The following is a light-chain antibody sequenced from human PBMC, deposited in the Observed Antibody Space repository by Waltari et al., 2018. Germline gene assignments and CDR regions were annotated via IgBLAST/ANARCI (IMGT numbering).Light chain of an antibody. Sequence: DIQMTQSPSSLSASVGDRVTITCRASQSISNYLSWYQQKQGKAPILLIYKASTLKRGVPSRVSGGDAGTHITLTISSLQPPDFATYYCQQYNTYSTFGQGTRLEIK. CDR3: QQYNTYST. CDR2: KAS. V-gene: IGKV1-5*03. J-gene: IGKJ2*01. CDR1: QSISNY.